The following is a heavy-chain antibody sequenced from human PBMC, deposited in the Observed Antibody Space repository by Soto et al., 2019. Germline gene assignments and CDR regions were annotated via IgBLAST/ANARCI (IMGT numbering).Heavy chain of an antibody. D-gene: IGHD5-18*01. J-gene: IGHJ4*02. CDR2: ISYDGSNK. V-gene: IGHV3-30*03. Sequence: HPGGSLRLSCAASGFTFSSYGMHWVRQAPGKGLEWVAVISYDGSNKYYADSVKGRFTISRDNAKNTLYLQMNSLRDEDTAVYYCARDYSYEKFFGYWGQGTLVTGSS. CDR1: GFTFSSYG. CDR3: ARDYSYEKFFGY.